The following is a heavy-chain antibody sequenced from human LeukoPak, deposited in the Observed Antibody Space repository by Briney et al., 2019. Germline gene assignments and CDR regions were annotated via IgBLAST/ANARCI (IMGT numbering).Heavy chain of an antibody. CDR3: ARESIAARGNAFDI. D-gene: IGHD6-6*01. CDR1: GGSISSGSYY. CDR2: IYTSGST. Sequence: SETLSLTCTVSGGSISSGSYYWSWIRQPAGKGLEWIGRIYTSGSTNYSPSLKSRVTISVDTSKNQFSLKLSSVTAADTAVYYCARESIAARGNAFDIWGQGTMVTVSS. V-gene: IGHV4-61*02. J-gene: IGHJ3*02.